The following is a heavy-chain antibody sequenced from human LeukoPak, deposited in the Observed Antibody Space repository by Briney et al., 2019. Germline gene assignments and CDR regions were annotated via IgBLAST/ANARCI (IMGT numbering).Heavy chain of an antibody. Sequence: PGGSLRLSCAASGLTFSDYYMSWIRQAPGKGLEWVSYISGSGGAIYYADSVKGRFTISRGNAKNSLYLQMNSLRAEDTAVYYCARGRGWFGELARSNWFDPWGQGTLVTVSS. CDR3: ARGRGWFGELARSNWFDP. CDR1: GLTFSDYY. D-gene: IGHD3-10*01. CDR2: ISGSGGAI. J-gene: IGHJ5*02. V-gene: IGHV3-11*04.